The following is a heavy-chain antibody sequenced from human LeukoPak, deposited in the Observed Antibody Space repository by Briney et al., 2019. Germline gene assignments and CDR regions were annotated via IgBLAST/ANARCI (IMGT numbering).Heavy chain of an antibody. Sequence: GASVKVSCKASGGTFSSYAISWVRQAPGQGLEWMGEIIPIFGPANYAQKFQGRVTITADESTSTAYMELSSLRSEDTAVYYCARDQYYGSGSLGNWFDPWGQGTLVTVSS. J-gene: IGHJ5*02. CDR3: ARDQYYGSGSLGNWFDP. CDR2: IIPIFGPA. CDR1: GGTFSSYA. D-gene: IGHD3-10*01. V-gene: IGHV1-69*01.